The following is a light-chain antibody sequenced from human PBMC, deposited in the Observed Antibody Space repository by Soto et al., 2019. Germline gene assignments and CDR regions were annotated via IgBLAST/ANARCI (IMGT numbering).Light chain of an antibody. CDR3: SSYTSSTTWV. J-gene: IGLJ3*02. CDR1: SSDVGGYNY. Sequence: QSVLTQPASVSGSPGQSITISCTGTSSDVGGYNYVSWYQHHPGKAPKLMIYEVSNRPSGVSNRFSGSKSGNTASRTISGLQAEDEADYYCSSYTSSTTWVFGGGTKLTVL. CDR2: EVS. V-gene: IGLV2-14*01.